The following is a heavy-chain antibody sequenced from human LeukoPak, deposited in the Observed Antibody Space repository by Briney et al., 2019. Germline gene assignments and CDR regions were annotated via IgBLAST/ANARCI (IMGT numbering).Heavy chain of an antibody. V-gene: IGHV4-34*01. J-gene: IGHJ4*02. CDR1: GGSFSGYY. D-gene: IGHD2-2*01. Sequence: TSETLSLTCAVYGGSFSGYYWSWIRQPPGKGLEWIGEINHSGSTNYNPSLKSRVTISVDTSKNQFSLKLSSVTAADTAVYYCARAPDCSSTSCYLRFFDYWGQGTLITVSS. CDR3: ARAPDCSSTSCYLRFFDY. CDR2: INHSGST.